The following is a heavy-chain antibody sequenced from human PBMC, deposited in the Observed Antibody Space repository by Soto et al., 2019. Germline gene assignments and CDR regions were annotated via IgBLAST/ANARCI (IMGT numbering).Heavy chain of an antibody. D-gene: IGHD2-15*01. CDR3: ARDLGSLGYCSGGSCLPWFDP. CDR1: GYTFTSYA. V-gene: IGHV1-3*01. CDR2: INAGNGNT. Sequence: ASVKVSCKASGYTFTSYAMHWVRQAPGQRLEWMGWINAGNGNTKYSQKFQGRVTITRDTSASTAYMELSSLRSEDTAVYYCARDLGSLGYCSGGSCLPWFDPWGQGTLVTVSS. J-gene: IGHJ5*02.